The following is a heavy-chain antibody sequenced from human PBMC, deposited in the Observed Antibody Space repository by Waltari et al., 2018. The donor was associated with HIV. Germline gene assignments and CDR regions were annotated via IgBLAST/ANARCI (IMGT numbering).Heavy chain of an antibody. CDR2: IIPIFGTA. CDR3: ARARHHYDFWSGYSFDAFDI. Sequence: QVQLVQSGAEVKKPGSSVKVSCKASGGTFSSYAISWVRQAPGQGLEWMGGIIPIFGTANYAQKFQGRVTITADESTSTAYMELSSLRSEDTAVYYCARARHHYDFWSGYSFDAFDIWGQGTMVTVSS. V-gene: IGHV1-69*01. CDR1: GGTFSSYA. D-gene: IGHD3-3*01. J-gene: IGHJ3*02.